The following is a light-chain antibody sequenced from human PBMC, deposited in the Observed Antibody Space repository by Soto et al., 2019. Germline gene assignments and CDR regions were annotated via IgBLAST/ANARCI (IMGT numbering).Light chain of an antibody. CDR1: PSISSN. V-gene: IGKV3D-15*01. J-gene: IGKJ2*01. CDR3: QQYNNWPPYT. CDR2: GAS. Sequence: EIVMTQSPATLSVSPGERATLSCRASPSISSNLAWYQQKPGQAPRLLVYGASTRATGIPARFSGSGYGKEFTLTISSLQSEDFAVYYCQQYNNWPPYTFGQGTKLEIK.